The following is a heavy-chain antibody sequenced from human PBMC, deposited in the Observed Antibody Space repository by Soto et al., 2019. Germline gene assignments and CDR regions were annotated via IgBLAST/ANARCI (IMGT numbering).Heavy chain of an antibody. V-gene: IGHV5-51*01. Sequence: PGQSLKISCKGSGYSFTSYWIGRVRQMPGKGLEWMGIIYPGDSDTRYSPSFQGQVTISADKSISTAYLQWSSLKASDTAMYYCARHVRFSGLVPAAMEGFDYWGQGTLVTVSS. CDR1: GYSFTSYW. J-gene: IGHJ4*02. CDR3: ARHVRFSGLVPAAMEGFDY. D-gene: IGHD2-2*01. CDR2: IYPGDSDT.